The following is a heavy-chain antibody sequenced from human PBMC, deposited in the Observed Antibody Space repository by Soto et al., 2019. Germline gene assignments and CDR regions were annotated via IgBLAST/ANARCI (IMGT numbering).Heavy chain of an antibody. CDR2: IYNSGST. Sequence: PSETLSLTCTVSGGSVSSTSYYWSWIRQPPGKGLEWIGYIYNSGSTNYKPSLKSRVTISVDTSKNQFSLNLTSVTAADTAVYFCARDVRGWNRASYYYYGMDVWGQGTTVTVSS. D-gene: IGHD6-19*01. V-gene: IGHV4-61*01. CDR1: GGSVSSTSYY. J-gene: IGHJ6*02. CDR3: ARDVRGWNRASYYYYGMDV.